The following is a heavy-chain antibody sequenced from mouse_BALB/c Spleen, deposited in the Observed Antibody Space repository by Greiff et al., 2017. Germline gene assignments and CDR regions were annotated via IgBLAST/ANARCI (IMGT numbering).Heavy chain of an antibody. Sequence: VQLQQSGPGLVAPSQSLSITCTVSGFSLTSYGVHWVRQPPGKGLEWLGVIWAGGSTNYNSALMSRLSISKDNSKSQVFLKMNSLQTDDTAMYYCARALYYDYYYAMDYWGQGTSVTVSA. J-gene: IGHJ4*01. CDR3: ARALYYDYYYAMDY. CDR1: GFSLTSYG. V-gene: IGHV2-9*02. D-gene: IGHD2-4*01. CDR2: IWAGGST.